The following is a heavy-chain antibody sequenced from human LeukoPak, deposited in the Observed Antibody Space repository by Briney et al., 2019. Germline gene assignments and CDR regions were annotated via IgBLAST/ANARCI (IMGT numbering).Heavy chain of an antibody. CDR3: ASLAVAGLSEGY. CDR1: GGSISSDSYY. J-gene: IGHJ4*02. D-gene: IGHD6-19*01. V-gene: IGHV4-39*01. Sequence: RTSETLSLTCTVSGGSISSDSYYWAWIRQPPGKGLEWIASIYYSGSTYYNPSHKSRVTISVDTSRNQFSLKLNSVTAADTAVYYCASLAVAGLSEGYWGQGTLVIVSS. CDR2: IYYSGST.